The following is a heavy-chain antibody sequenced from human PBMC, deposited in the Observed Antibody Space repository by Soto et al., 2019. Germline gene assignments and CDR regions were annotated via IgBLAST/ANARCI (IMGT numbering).Heavy chain of an antibody. J-gene: IGHJ4*02. D-gene: IGHD6-13*01. V-gene: IGHV1-2*02. CDR1: GYTLTGCY. CDR2: INPNSGDT. CDR3: ARQKFSSSWFFDY. Sequence: SVEVTCKACGYTLTGCYMRWVRQAPGQGPEWMGWINPNSGDTNYAQKFQGRVTMTRDTSISTTYMELSSLRSDDTAVYYCARQKFSSSWFFDYWGQGTLVTVSS.